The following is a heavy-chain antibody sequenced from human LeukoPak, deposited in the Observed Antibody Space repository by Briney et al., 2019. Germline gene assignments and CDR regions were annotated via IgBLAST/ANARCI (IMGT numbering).Heavy chain of an antibody. J-gene: IGHJ4*02. CDR3: ARDAYYGSGNFDY. Sequence: GGSLRLSCAASGFTFSSYSMNWVRQAPGKGLEWVSSISSSSSYICYADSVKGRFTISRDNAKNSLYLQMNSLRAEDTAVYYCARDAYYGSGNFDYWGQGTLVTVSS. CDR1: GFTFSSYS. V-gene: IGHV3-21*01. D-gene: IGHD3-10*01. CDR2: ISSSSSYI.